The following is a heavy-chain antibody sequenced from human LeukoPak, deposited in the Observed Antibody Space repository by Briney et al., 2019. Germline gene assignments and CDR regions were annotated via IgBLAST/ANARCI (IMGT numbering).Heavy chain of an antibody. CDR2: IFTSGIT. J-gene: IGHJ6*03. V-gene: IGHV4-4*07. CDR3: ARETSGTYYNPLGYMDV. Sequence: SETLSLTCTVSGGSISIYYWNWIRQPAGKGLEWIGRIFTSGITNYNPSLKSRVTMSVDTSKNQFSLNLSSVIAADTAIYYCARETSGTYYNPLGYMDVWGKGITVTVSS. D-gene: IGHD3-10*01. CDR1: GGSISIYY.